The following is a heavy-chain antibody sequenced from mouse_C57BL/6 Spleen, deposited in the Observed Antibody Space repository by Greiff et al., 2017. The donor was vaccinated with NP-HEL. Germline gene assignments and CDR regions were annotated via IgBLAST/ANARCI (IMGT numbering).Heavy chain of an antibody. D-gene: IGHD1-1*01. J-gene: IGHJ4*01. CDR2: INPSSGYT. Sequence: VQLQQSGAELARPGASVKMSCKASGYTFTSYTMHWVKQRPGQGLEWIGYINPSSGYTKYNQKFKDKATLTAEKSSSTAYMQLSSLTSEDSAVYYCAKEGTTVVAKDYAMDYWGQGTSVTVSS. CDR1: GYTFTSYT. V-gene: IGHV1-4*01. CDR3: AKEGTTVVAKDYAMDY.